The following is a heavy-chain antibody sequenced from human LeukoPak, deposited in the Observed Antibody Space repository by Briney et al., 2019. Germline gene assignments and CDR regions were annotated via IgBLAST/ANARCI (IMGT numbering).Heavy chain of an antibody. V-gene: IGHV4-39*02. CDR1: GGSIRSGSHY. CDR2: IYYSGST. Sequence: SETLSLTCTVSGGSIRSGSHYWAWIRRPPGKGLEWIGSIYYSGSTYYSPSLENRVTISIDTSKNHFSLKLSSLSAADTSVYYCAKRDDSGGNLVDLWGQGTLVTVS. J-gene: IGHJ4*02. CDR3: AKRDDSGGNLVDL. D-gene: IGHD3-22*01.